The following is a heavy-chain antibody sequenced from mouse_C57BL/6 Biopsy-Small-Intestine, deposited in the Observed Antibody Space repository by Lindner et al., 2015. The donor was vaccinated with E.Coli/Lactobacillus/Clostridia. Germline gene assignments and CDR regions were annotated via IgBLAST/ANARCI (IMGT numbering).Heavy chain of an antibody. CDR2: FDPEDGET. J-gene: IGHJ3*01. CDR1: GYTLTEVS. Sequence: SVKVSCKISGYTLTEVSMHWVRQAPGKGLELMGSFDPEDGETIYAQKFQGRVTMTEDTSTDTAYMELSSLRSEDTAVYYCATDASYSGTYDVYFQHWGQGTLVTVS. V-gene: IGHV14-2*02. D-gene: IGHD2-12*01. CDR3: ATDASYSGTYDVYFQH.